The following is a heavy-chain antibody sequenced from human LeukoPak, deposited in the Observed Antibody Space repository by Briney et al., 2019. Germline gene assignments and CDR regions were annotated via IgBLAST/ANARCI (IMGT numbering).Heavy chain of an antibody. CDR2: IYSGGST. V-gene: IGHV3-66*02. Sequence: GGSLRLSCAASGFTVSSNYMSWVRQAPGKGLEWVSVIYSGGSTYYADSVKGRFTISRDNSKNPLYLQMNSLRAEDTAVYYCARDGGIGSSVVRYWGQGTLVTVSS. J-gene: IGHJ4*02. CDR1: GFTVSSNY. D-gene: IGHD6-13*01. CDR3: ARDGGIGSSVVRY.